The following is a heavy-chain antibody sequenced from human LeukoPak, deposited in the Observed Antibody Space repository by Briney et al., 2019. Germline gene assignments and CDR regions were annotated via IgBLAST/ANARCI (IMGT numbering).Heavy chain of an antibody. Sequence: PSETLSLTCTVSGGSISSYYCSWIRQPAGKGLEWIGRIYTSGSTNYNPSLKSRVTMSVDTSKNQFSLKLSSVTAADTAVYYCARDSLSSSWYGNLFDYWGQGTLVTVSS. J-gene: IGHJ4*02. CDR3: ARDSLSSSWYGNLFDY. CDR2: IYTSGST. CDR1: GGSISSYY. D-gene: IGHD6-13*01. V-gene: IGHV4-4*07.